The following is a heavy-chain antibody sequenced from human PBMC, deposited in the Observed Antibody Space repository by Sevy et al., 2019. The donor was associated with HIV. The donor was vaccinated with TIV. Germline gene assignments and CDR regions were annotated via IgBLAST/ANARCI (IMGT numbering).Heavy chain of an antibody. J-gene: IGHJ6*02. CDR1: GGSISSYY. D-gene: IGHD6-19*01. Sequence: SETLSLTCTVSGGSISSYYWRWIRQPPGKGLEWIGYIYYTGSTNYNPSLKSRVSISVDTSKNQFSLKLSSVTAADTAVYYCARELISGRYYGMDVWGQGTTITVSS. CDR3: ARELISGRYYGMDV. CDR2: IYYTGST. V-gene: IGHV4-59*01.